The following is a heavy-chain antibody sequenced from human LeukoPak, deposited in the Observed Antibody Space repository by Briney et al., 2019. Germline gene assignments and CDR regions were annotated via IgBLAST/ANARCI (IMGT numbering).Heavy chain of an antibody. V-gene: IGHV4-61*02. CDR2: IYTSGST. CDR3: ARCGDHDAFDI. Sequence: PSETLSLTCTVSGGSISSGSYYWSWIRQPAGKGLEWIGRIYTSGSTNYNPSLKSRVTISVDTSKNQFSLKLSSVTAADTAVYYCARCGDHDAFDIWGQGTMVTVSS. CDR1: GGSISSGSYY. J-gene: IGHJ3*02. D-gene: IGHD2-21*02.